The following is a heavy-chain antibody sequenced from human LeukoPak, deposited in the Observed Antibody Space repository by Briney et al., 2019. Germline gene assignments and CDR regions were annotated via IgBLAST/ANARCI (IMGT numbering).Heavy chain of an antibody. CDR2: IYYSGST. CDR3: ARGVSRYSYGYYYYYYMDV. V-gene: IGHV4-30-4*08. CDR1: GGSISSGDCY. D-gene: IGHD5-18*01. J-gene: IGHJ6*03. Sequence: PSETLSLTCTVPGGSISSGDCYWSWIRQPPGKGLEWIGYIYYSGSTYYNPSLKSRVTISVDTSKNQFSLKLSSVTAADTAVYYCARGVSRYSYGYYYYYYMDVWGKGTTVTVSS.